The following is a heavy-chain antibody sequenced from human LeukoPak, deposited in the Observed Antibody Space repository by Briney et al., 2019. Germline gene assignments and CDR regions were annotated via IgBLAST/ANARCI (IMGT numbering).Heavy chain of an antibody. J-gene: IGHJ4*02. CDR3: VRDLDLGGYSSFVS. D-gene: IGHD4-23*01. CDR2: LRSDGGSS. CDR1: GFTFSSYA. Sequence: GRSLRLSCAASGFTFSSYAMHWVRQAPGKGLVWVSRLRSDGGSSAYADFVRGRFTISRDNAKNTLYLQMNSLRAEDTAVYYCVRDLDLGGYSSFVSWGQGTLVTVSS. V-gene: IGHV3-74*01.